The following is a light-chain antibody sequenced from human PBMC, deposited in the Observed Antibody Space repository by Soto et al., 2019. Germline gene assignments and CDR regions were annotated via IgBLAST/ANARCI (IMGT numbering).Light chain of an antibody. CDR1: SSDVGGYNY. CDR2: DVR. V-gene: IGLV2-14*03. J-gene: IGLJ2*01. Sequence: QSALTQPASVSGSPGQSITISCTGTSSDVGGYNYVSWYQQHPGKAPKLMIYDVRDRPSGVSNRFSGSKSGKTASLTLSGLQAEDEADYYCSSYSSSSPVVFGGGTKLTVL. CDR3: SSYSSSSPVV.